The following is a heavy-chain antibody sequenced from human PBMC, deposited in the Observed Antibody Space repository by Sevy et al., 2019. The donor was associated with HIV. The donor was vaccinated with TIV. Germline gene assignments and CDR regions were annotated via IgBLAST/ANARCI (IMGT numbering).Heavy chain of an antibody. D-gene: IGHD6-19*01. J-gene: IGHJ4*02. CDR3: ATSSGWALDY. CDR1: GINFKTYK. V-gene: IGHV3-21*01. CDR2: ISFSGNYI. Sequence: LGGSLRLSCVASGINFKTYKINWVRQTPGKGLDWVSSISFSGNYIYYADLAKGRFTISRDNARKSLYLQMISLTAEDTAVYYCATSSGWALDYWGQGTLVTVSS.